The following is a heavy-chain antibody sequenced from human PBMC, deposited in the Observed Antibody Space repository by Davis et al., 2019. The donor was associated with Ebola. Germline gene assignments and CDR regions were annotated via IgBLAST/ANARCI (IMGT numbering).Heavy chain of an antibody. CDR1: GASISGHY. CDR2: IYYSGTT. J-gene: IGHJ6*03. CDR3: ARAKQQLVLPDYYYYYYMDV. D-gene: IGHD6-13*01. V-gene: IGHV4-59*11. Sequence: PSETLSLTCTVSGASISGHYWSFIRQPPGKGLEWIGYIYYSGTTNYNPSLNSRVTISVDTSKNQFSLKLNSVTAADTAVYYCARAKQQLVLPDYYYYYYMDVWGKGTTVTVSS.